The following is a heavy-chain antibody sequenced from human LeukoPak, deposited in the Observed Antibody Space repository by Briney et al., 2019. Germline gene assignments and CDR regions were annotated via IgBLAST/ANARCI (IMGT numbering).Heavy chain of an antibody. CDR1: GFTFSSYS. V-gene: IGHV3-21*01. J-gene: IGHJ4*02. CDR2: ISSSSSYI. Sequence: SGGSLRLSCAASGFTFSSYSMNWVRQAPGKGLEWVPSISSSSSYIYYADSVKGRFTISRDNAKNSLYLQMNSLRAEDTAVYYCARVRVWGVSSSWSPGVYYFDYWGQGTLVTVSS. CDR3: ARVRVWGVSSSWSPGVYYFDY. D-gene: IGHD6-13*01.